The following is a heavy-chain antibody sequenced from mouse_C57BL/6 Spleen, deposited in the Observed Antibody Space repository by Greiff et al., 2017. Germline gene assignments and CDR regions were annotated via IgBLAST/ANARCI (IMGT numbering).Heavy chain of an antibody. CDR2: IRNKANGYTT. V-gene: IGHV7-3*01. CDR1: GFTFTDYY. Sequence: EVQLVESGGGLVQPGGSLSLSCAASGFTFTDYYMSWVRQPPGKALEWLGFIRNKANGYTTEYSASVKGRFTISRDNSQSSLYLQMNALRAEDSATYYCARSLYYYGSSYGFGYWGQGTTLTVSS. J-gene: IGHJ2*01. CDR3: ARSLYYYGSSYGFGY. D-gene: IGHD1-1*01.